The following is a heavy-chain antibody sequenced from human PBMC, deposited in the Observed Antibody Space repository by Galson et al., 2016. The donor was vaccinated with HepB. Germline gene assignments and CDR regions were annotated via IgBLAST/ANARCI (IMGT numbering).Heavy chain of an antibody. J-gene: IGHJ3*02. Sequence: SLRLSCAASGFTFRNYWMSWVRQAPGKGLEWVADIKQDGSDKYYLESVKGRFTISRDNAGNSLYLQMNSLRVDDTALYYCARDDSNDYYNAFDIWGQGTMVTVSS. D-gene: IGHD3-10*01. V-gene: IGHV3-7*04. CDR2: IKQDGSDK. CDR1: GFTFRNYW. CDR3: ARDDSNDYYNAFDI.